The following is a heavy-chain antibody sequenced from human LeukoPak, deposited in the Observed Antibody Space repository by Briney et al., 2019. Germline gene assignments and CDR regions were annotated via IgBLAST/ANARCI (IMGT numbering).Heavy chain of an antibody. CDR1: GFTFSSYA. V-gene: IGHV4-38-2*02. CDR3: ARDRTTWGRMGY. J-gene: IGHJ4*02. Sequence: GSLRLSCAASGFTFSSYAMSWVRQAPGKGLEWIGAIHHSGGTYYNPSLKSRVTISIDTSKNHFSLKLTSVTAADTAVYYCARDRTTWGRMGYWGQGTLVTVSS. CDR2: IHHSGGT. D-gene: IGHD1-14*01.